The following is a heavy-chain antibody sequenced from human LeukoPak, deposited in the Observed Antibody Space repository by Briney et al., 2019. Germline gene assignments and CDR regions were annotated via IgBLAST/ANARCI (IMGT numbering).Heavy chain of an antibody. D-gene: IGHD6-13*01. V-gene: IGHV3-53*01. J-gene: IGHJ4*02. CDR1: GFTVSSNY. CDR3: VRGGSSSRTLSFAY. CDR2: IYSGGST. Sequence: QPGGSLILSCAASGFTVSSNYMSWVRQAPGKGLKWVSIIYSGGSTYYADSVRGRFTISRDNSNNTLYLQMNSLRAEDTAVYYCVRGGSSSRTLSFAYWGQGTLVTVSS.